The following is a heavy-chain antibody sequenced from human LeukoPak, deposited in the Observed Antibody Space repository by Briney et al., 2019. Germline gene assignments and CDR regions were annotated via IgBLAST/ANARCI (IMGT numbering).Heavy chain of an antibody. CDR2: ISAYNGNT. CDR1: GYTFISFG. CDR3: ARAGYSSSWYYSDY. J-gene: IGHJ4*02. D-gene: IGHD6-13*01. Sequence: ASVKVSCKASGYTFISFGISWVRQAPGQGLEWMGWISAYNGNTNYAQKLQGRVTMTTDTSTSTAYMELRSLRSDDTAVYYCARAGYSSSWYYSDYWGQGTLVTVSS. V-gene: IGHV1-18*01.